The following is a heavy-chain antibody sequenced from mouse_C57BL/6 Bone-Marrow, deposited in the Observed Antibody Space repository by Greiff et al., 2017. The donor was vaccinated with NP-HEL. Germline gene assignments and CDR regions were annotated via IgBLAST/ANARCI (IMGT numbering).Heavy chain of an antibody. J-gene: IGHJ2*01. CDR2: IDPENGDT. Sequence: VQLKQSGAELVRPGASVKLSCTASGFNIKDDYMHWVKQRPEQGLEWIGWIDPENGDTEYASKFQGKATITADTSSNTAYLQLSSLTSEDTAVYYCTTTTVDYFDYWGQGTTLTVSS. CDR1: GFNIKDDY. CDR3: TTTTVDYFDY. V-gene: IGHV14-4*01. D-gene: IGHD1-1*01.